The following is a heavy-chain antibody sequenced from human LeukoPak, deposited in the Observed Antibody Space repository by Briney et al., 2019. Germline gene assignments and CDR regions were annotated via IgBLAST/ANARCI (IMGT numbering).Heavy chain of an antibody. CDR1: GFTFSSYG. CDR3: AGNYYGSGSYRY. D-gene: IGHD3-10*01. J-gene: IGHJ4*02. V-gene: IGHV3-30*02. Sequence: GGSLRLSCAASGFTFSSYGMHWVRQAPGKGLEWVAFIRYDGSNKYYADPEKGRFTISRDNSKNTQYLQMNSLRAEDTAVYYCAGNYYGSGSYRYWGQGTLVTVSS. CDR2: IRYDGSNK.